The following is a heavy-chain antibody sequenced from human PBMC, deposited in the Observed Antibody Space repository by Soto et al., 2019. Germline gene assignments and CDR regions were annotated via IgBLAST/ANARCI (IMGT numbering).Heavy chain of an antibody. CDR3: AKSAQNDGFGDY. J-gene: IGHJ4*02. V-gene: IGHV3-23*01. Sequence: EVQLLESGGGLVQPGGSLRLSCAASGFTFSSYAMSWVRQAPGKGLEWVSAISGSGGSTYYADSVKGRFTISRDNSKHSLYLQMNSLRAEDTAVYYCAKSAQNDGFGDYWGQGTLVTVSS. CDR2: ISGSGGST. CDR1: GFTFSSYA. D-gene: IGHD3-10*01.